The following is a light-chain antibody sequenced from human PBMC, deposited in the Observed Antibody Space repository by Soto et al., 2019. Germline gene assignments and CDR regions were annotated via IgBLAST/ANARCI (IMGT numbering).Light chain of an antibody. CDR1: SSDVGSYDY. CDR2: EVS. V-gene: IGLV2-14*01. J-gene: IGLJ3*02. CDR3: SSFTSTTTWV. Sequence: QSVLTQPASVSGSPGQSISISCTGTSSDVGSYDYVSWYQQHPGKAPKLMIYEVSYRPSGVSNRFSGSKSGTTASLTISGFQAEDEADYYCSSFTSTTTWVFGGGTKLTVL.